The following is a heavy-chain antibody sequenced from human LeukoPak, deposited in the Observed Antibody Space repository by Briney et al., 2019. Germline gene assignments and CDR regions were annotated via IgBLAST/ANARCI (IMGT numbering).Heavy chain of an antibody. D-gene: IGHD3-3*01. V-gene: IGHV3-48*03. Sequence: PGGPLRLSCAASGFTFSSYEMNWVRQAPGKGLEWVSYISSSGSTIYYADSVKGRFTISRDNAKNSLYLQMNSLRAEDTAVYYCAREPHPYDFGPSWGQGTLVTVSS. CDR3: AREPHPYDFGPS. CDR2: ISSSGSTI. J-gene: IGHJ5*02. CDR1: GFTFSSYE.